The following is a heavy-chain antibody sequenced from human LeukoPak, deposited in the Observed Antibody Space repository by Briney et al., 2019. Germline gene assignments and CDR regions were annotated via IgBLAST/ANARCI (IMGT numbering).Heavy chain of an antibody. CDR2: IYSGGST. CDR1: GFTVSSNY. J-gene: IGHJ4*02. V-gene: IGHV3-53*01. CDR3: ARSGSGYYYNYYFDY. Sequence: PGGSLRLSCAASGFTVSSNYMSWVRQAPGKGLEWVSVIYSGGSTCYADSVKGRFTISRDNSKNTLYLQMNSLRAEDTAVYYCARSGSGYYYNYYFDYWGQGTLVTVSS. D-gene: IGHD3-22*01.